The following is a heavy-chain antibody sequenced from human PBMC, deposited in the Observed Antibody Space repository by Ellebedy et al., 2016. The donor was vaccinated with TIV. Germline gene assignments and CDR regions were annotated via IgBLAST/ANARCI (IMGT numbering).Heavy chain of an antibody. Sequence: ASVKVSXXASGYTFTSYDINWVRQATGQWLEWMGWMNPNSGNTGYAQKFQGRVTMTRNTSISTAYMELSSLRSEDTAVYYCATNRVWFGELLPPDYWGQGTLVTVSS. J-gene: IGHJ4*02. CDR2: MNPNSGNT. V-gene: IGHV1-8*01. CDR1: GYTFTSYD. D-gene: IGHD3-10*01. CDR3: ATNRVWFGELLPPDY.